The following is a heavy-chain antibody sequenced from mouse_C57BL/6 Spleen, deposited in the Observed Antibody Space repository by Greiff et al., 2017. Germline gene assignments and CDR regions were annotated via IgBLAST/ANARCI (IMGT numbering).Heavy chain of an antibody. Sequence: QVQLQQSGPGLVQPSQSLSITCTVSGFSLTSYGVNWVRQSPGKGLEWLGVIWSGGSTDYNAAFISRLSISKDHSQGHVFCKMNSLQANDTAINYCARKYYGSSPYYSAYRGQGATLTVSS. CDR3: ARKYYGSSPYYSAY. CDR2: IWSGGST. D-gene: IGHD1-1*01. J-gene: IGHJ2*01. V-gene: IGHV2-2*02. CDR1: GFSLTSYG.